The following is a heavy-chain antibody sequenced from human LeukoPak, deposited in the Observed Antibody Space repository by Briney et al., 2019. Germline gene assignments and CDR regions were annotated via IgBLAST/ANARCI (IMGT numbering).Heavy chain of an antibody. CDR2: ISYDGSNK. V-gene: IGHV3-30*18. CDR3: AKGRNTAMGPEFDS. CDR1: GFTFSTYG. Sequence: QTGGSLRLSCAASGFTFSTYGMHWVRQAPGKGLEWVAGISYDGSNKYYADSVKGQFTISRDNSKNTLYLQMNSLRAEDTAVYYCAKGRNTAMGPEFDSWGQGTLVTVSS. D-gene: IGHD5-18*01. J-gene: IGHJ4*02.